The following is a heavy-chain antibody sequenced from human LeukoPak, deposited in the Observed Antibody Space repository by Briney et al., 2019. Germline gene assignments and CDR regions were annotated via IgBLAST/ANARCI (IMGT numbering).Heavy chain of an antibody. V-gene: IGHV1-2*02. CDR1: GYTFTGYY. CDR2: INPNSGGT. CDR3: ARGGWLANNWFDP. J-gene: IGHJ5*02. Sequence: ASVKVSCKASGYTFTGYYIHWVRQAPGQGLEWMGWINPNSGGTNYAQKFQGRVTMTRDTSISTAYMELSRLRSDDTAVYYCARGGWLANNWFDPWGQGTLVTVSS. D-gene: IGHD6-19*01.